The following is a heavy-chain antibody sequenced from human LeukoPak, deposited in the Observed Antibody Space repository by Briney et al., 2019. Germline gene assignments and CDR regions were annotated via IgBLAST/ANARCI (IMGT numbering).Heavy chain of an antibody. CDR1: GGSISSHY. CDR3: ARSEVQYQLHPHFDY. J-gene: IGHJ4*02. Sequence: KPSETLSLTCTVSGGSISSHYWSWIRQPPGKGLEWIGYIYYSGSTNYNPSLKSRVTISVDTSKNQFSLKLSSVTAADTAVYYCARSEVQYQLHPHFDYWGQGTLVTVSS. V-gene: IGHV4-59*11. D-gene: IGHD2-2*01. CDR2: IYYSGST.